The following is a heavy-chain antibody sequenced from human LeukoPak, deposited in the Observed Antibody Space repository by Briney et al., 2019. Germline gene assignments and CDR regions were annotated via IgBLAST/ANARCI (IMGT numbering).Heavy chain of an antibody. J-gene: IGHJ4*02. CDR2: ISYDGSNK. CDR1: GLTFSSYA. Sequence: GGSLRLSCAASGLTFSSYAMHWVRQAPGKGLEWVALISYDGSNKHYADSVKGRFTISRDNSKNTLYLQMNSLRADDTAMYYCARDFRAVAGNFEYWGQGTLVTLSS. CDR3: ARDFRAVAGNFEY. D-gene: IGHD6-19*01. V-gene: IGHV3-30-3*01.